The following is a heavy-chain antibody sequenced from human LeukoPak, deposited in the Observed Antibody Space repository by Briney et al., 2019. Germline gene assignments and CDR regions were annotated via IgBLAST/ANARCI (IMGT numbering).Heavy chain of an antibody. J-gene: IGHJ6*03. V-gene: IGHV3-15*01. CDR1: GFTFSNAW. D-gene: IGHD6-6*01. CDR3: TTDLESYSSSSPYYYFYNDV. Sequence: GGSLRLSCAASGFTFSNAWMSWVRQAPGKGLEWVGRIKSKTDGGTTDYAAPVKDRFTISRDDSKNTVYLQMNSLETEDTAVYYCTTDLESYSSSSPYYYFYNDVWAKGPRSPSP. CDR2: IKSKTDGGTT.